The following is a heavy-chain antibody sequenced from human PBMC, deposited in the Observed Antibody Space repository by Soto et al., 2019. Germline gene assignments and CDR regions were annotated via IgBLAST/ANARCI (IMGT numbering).Heavy chain of an antibody. D-gene: IGHD5-12*01. V-gene: IGHV1-69*12. Sequence: QVQLVQSGAEVKKPGSSAKVSCKASGGTFSDFAISWVRQAPGQGLEWVGGIIPLFGTTNYAWKLQGRVTITADESTSTAFMELRSLRSEDTAVYYCATVDVEMATIRGFDTWGQGTLVTVSS. CDR2: IIPLFGTT. CDR1: GGTFSDFA. J-gene: IGHJ5*02. CDR3: ATVDVEMATIRGFDT.